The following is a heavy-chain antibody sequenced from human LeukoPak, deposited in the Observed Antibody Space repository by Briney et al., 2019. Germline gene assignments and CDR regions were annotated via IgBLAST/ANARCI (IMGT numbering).Heavy chain of an antibody. Sequence: PGGSLRLSCAASGFTFSSYAMHWVRQAPGKGLEWVAVISYDGSNKYYADSVKGRFTISRDNSKNTLYLQMNSLRAEDTAVYYCARAVAGRYFDYWGQGTLVTVSS. CDR1: GFTFSSYA. CDR2: ISYDGSNK. V-gene: IGHV3-30-3*01. D-gene: IGHD6-19*01. CDR3: ARAVAGRYFDY. J-gene: IGHJ4*02.